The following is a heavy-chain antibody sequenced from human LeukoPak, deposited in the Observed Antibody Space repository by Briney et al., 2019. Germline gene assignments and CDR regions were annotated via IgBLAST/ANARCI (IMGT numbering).Heavy chain of an antibody. J-gene: IGHJ4*02. CDR2: ISGSGGST. CDR1: GFTFSSYA. D-gene: IGHD2-15*01. CDR3: AKDWRSGGSCLVLDY. V-gene: IGHV3-23*01. Sequence: PGGSLRLSCAASGFTFSSYAMSWVRQAPGKGLEWVSAISGSGGSTYYADSVKGRFTISRDNSKNTLYLQMNSLRAEDTAVYYCAKDWRSGGSCLVLDYWGQGTLVTVSS.